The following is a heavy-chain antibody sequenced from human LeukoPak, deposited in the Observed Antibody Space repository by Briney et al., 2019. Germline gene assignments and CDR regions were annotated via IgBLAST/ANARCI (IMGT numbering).Heavy chain of an antibody. Sequence: PGGSLRLFCAASGYTLSNAYMSWVRQAPGRELEWVTVISYDGSNKYYADSVKGRFTISRDNSKNTLYLQMNSLRAEDTAVYYCARDRGPYCSSTSCYFGTLDYWGQGTLVTVSS. CDR1: GYTLSNAY. J-gene: IGHJ4*02. D-gene: IGHD2-2*01. CDR3: ARDRGPYCSSTSCYFGTLDY. V-gene: IGHV3-30*03. CDR2: ISYDGSNK.